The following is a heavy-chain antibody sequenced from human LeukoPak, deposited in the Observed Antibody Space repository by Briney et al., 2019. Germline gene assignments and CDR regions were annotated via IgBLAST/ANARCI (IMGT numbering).Heavy chain of an antibody. V-gene: IGHV1-46*01. J-gene: IGHJ5*02. CDR1: GYTFTSYY. Sequence: ASVNVSCKASGYTFTSYYMHWVRQAPGQGLEWMGIINPRGGSTSYAQKFQGRVTMTRDTSTSTVYMELSSLRSEDTAIYYCAKLAASETGEGSWGQGTLVTVSS. CDR2: INPRGGST. D-gene: IGHD6-13*01. CDR3: AKLAASETGEGS.